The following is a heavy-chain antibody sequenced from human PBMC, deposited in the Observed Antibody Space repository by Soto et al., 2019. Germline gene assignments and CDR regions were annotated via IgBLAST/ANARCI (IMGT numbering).Heavy chain of an antibody. CDR3: TRGVLA. CDR1: GGSVNSGGYS. Sequence: SETLSLTCSVSGGSVNSGGYSWSWIRQPPGKGLEWIGFISPSGSPAYNPSLKSRVAISVDRSNNQISLEISSVTAADTAVYYCTRGVLAWGPGTLVTVSS. V-gene: IGHV4-30-2*01. D-gene: IGHD2-8*01. CDR2: ISPSGSP. J-gene: IGHJ5*02.